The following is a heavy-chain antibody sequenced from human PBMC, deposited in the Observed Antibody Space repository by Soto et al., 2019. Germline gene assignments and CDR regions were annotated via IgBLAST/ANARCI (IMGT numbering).Heavy chain of an antibody. Sequence: QVQLQESGPGLVKPSQTLSLTCTVSGGSISSNDHYWSWVRQPPGKGLEWIGNIYYSGRTYYIPSLKSRVSISVDTSKNQFSLKLSSVTAADTAVYYCAREVHYYGSGSYEALDIWGQGTMVTVSS. J-gene: IGHJ3*02. CDR3: AREVHYYGSGSYEALDI. CDR1: GGSISSNDHY. D-gene: IGHD3-10*01. V-gene: IGHV4-30-4*01. CDR2: IYYSGRT.